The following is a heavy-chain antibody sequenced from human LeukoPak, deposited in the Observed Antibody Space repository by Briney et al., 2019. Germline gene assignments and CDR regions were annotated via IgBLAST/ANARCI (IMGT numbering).Heavy chain of an antibody. CDR2: ISYDGSNK. J-gene: IGHJ5*02. Sequence: GGSLRLSCAASGFTFSSYGMHWVRQAPGKGLEWVAVISYDGSNKYYADSVKGRFTISRDNSKNTLYLQMNSLRAEDTAVYYCAKDREVVVAARRYNWFGPWGQGTLVTVSS. V-gene: IGHV3-30*18. D-gene: IGHD2-15*01. CDR1: GFTFSSYG. CDR3: AKDREVVVAARRYNWFGP.